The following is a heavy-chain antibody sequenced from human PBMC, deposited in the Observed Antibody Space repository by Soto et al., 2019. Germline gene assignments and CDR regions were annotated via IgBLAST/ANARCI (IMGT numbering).Heavy chain of an antibody. CDR3: ARGACGDVSGHYYMAV. D-gene: IGHD1-26*01. Sequence: NWVGWNSFRQKPSRGLEWLGRTYYKSKWYYTYAASVKSRITVSPDTSKNQFSLQLTSVTPEDTAVYYCARGACGDVSGHYYMAVRHKGTTVTVSS. V-gene: IGHV6-1*01. CDR1: NWVG. CDR2: TYYKSKWYY. J-gene: IGHJ6*03.